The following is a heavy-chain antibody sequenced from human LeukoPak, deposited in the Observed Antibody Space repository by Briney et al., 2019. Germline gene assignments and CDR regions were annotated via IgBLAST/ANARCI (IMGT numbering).Heavy chain of an antibody. Sequence: PGGSLRLSCAASGFTFSSYSMNWVRQAPGKGLEWVSSISSSSSYIYYADSVKGRFTISRDNAKNSLYLQMNSLRAEDTAVYYCARLRTYYYVDAFDIWGQGTMVTVSS. V-gene: IGHV3-21*01. D-gene: IGHD3-10*02. CDR2: ISSSSSYI. CDR3: ARLRTYYYVDAFDI. CDR1: GFTFSSYS. J-gene: IGHJ3*02.